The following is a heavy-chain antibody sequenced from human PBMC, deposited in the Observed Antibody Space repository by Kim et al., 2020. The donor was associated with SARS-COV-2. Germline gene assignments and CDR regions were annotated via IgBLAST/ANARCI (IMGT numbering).Heavy chain of an antibody. V-gene: IGHV3-23*01. CDR3: ARGESNNRYFFDY. Sequence: GGSLRLSCAASGFTFSSYGMHWVRQAPGKGLEWVSLVSGSGGSTYYADSVKGRFAISRDNAKKTLYLQMNSLRAEDTALYYCARGESNNRYFFDYCGQ. J-gene: IGHJ4*02. D-gene: IGHD1-1*01. CDR2: VSGSGGST. CDR1: GFTFSSYG.